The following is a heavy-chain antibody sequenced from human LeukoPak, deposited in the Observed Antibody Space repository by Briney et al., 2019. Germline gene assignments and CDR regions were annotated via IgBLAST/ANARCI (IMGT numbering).Heavy chain of an antibody. Sequence: QTGGSLRLSCAASGFTFSSYGMHWVRQAPGKGLEWVAFIRYDGSNKYYADSVKGRFTISRDNSKNTLYLQMNSLRAEDTAVYYCARVPRLLWFGEIDYWGQGTLVTVSS. CDR3: ARVPRLLWFGEIDY. CDR2: IRYDGSNK. J-gene: IGHJ4*02. CDR1: GFTFSSYG. D-gene: IGHD3-10*01. V-gene: IGHV3-30*02.